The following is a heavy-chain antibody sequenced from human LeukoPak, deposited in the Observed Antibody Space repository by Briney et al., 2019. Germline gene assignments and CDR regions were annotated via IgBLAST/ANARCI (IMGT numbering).Heavy chain of an antibody. V-gene: IGHV4-30-4*01. J-gene: IGHJ4*02. Sequence: SQTLSLTCTVSGGSISSGDYYWSWIRQPPGKGLEWIGYIYYSGSTYYNPSLKSRVTISVDTSKNQFSLKLSSVTAADTAVYYCARLGIQLWLTADYWGQGTLVTVSS. CDR3: ARLGIQLWLTADY. CDR1: GGSISSGDYY. D-gene: IGHD5-18*01. CDR2: IYYSGST.